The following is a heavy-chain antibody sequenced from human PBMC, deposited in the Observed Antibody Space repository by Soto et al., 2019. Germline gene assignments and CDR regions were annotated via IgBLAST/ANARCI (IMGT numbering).Heavy chain of an antibody. Sequence: GGSLRLSCAASGFTFSKAWMSGVGQSGWRGREGVGRIKSKTDGGTTDYAAPVKGRFTISRDDSKNTLYLQMNSLKTEDTAVYYCTTDQSLYSSSWYYYYYGMDVWGQGTTVTVSS. J-gene: IGHJ6*02. D-gene: IGHD6-13*01. CDR3: TTDQSLYSSSWYYYYYGMDV. V-gene: IGHV3-15*01. CDR1: GFTFSKAW. CDR2: IKSKTDGGTT.